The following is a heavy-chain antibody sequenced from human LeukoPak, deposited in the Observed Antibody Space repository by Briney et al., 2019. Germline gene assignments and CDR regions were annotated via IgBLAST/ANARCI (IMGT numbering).Heavy chain of an antibody. V-gene: IGHV4-59*01. J-gene: IGHJ4*02. D-gene: IGHD5-18*01. CDR1: GGSISSYY. Sequence: PSETLSLTCTVSGGSISSYYWSWIRQPPGKGLEWIGYIYYSGSTNYNPSLKSRVTISVDTSKNQFSLKLSSVTAADTALYYCARENGYRYDYWGQGTLATVSS. CDR3: ARENGYRYDY. CDR2: IYYSGST.